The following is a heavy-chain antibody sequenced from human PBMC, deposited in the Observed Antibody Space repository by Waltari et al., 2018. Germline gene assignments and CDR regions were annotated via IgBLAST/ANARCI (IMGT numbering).Heavy chain of an antibody. J-gene: IGHJ4*02. CDR2: IYVGGST. CDR1: GFTVSSNY. CDR3: ARGADYGDYPDY. V-gene: IGHV3-53*01. D-gene: IGHD4-17*01. Sequence: EVQLVESGGGLIQPGGSLRLSCAASGFTVSSNYMSWVRQAPGKGLEWVSVIYVGGSTDYADSVKGRFTISRDNSKNTLYLQMNSLGAEDTAVYYCARGADYGDYPDYWGQGTLVTVSS.